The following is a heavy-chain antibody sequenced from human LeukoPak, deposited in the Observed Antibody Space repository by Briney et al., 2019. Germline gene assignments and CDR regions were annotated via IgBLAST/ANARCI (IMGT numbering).Heavy chain of an antibody. V-gene: IGHV1-2*02. Sequence: ASVKVSCKASGYTFTGYYMHWVRQAPGQGLEWMGWINPNSGGTNYAQKFQGRVTMTRNTSISTAYMELSSLRSEDTAVYYCARGNKARRGVIAAAGSRYYFDYWGQGTLVTVSS. CDR1: GYTFTGYY. J-gene: IGHJ4*02. CDR3: ARGNKARRGVIAAAGSRYYFDY. D-gene: IGHD6-13*01. CDR2: INPNSGGT.